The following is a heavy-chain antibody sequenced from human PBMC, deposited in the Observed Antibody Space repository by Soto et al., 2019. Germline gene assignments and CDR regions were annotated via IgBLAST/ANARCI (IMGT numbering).Heavy chain of an antibody. J-gene: IGHJ5*02. Sequence: PSETLSLTCTVSGGSISSGGYYWSWIRQPPGKGLEWIGYIYHSGSTYYNPSLKSRVTISVDRSKNQFSLKLSSVTAADTAVYYCARALWGPAGHINWFDPWGQGTLVTVSS. D-gene: IGHD2-2*01. CDR2: IYHSGST. V-gene: IGHV4-30-2*01. CDR3: ARALWGPAGHINWFDP. CDR1: GGSISSGGYY.